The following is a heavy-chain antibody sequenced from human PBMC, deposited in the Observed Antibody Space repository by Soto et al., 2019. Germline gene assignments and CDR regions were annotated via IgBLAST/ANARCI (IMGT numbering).Heavy chain of an antibody. Sequence: QVQLVESGGDVVQPGRSLRLSCAASGFTFSSYGMHWVRQAPGKGLEWVAVIWYDGSNKYYADSVKGRFTISRDNSKNTLYLQMNSLRAEDTAVYYCARDFGVYTAMVRGYYYYGMDVWGQGTTVTVSS. CDR1: GFTFSSYG. V-gene: IGHV3-33*01. D-gene: IGHD5-18*01. CDR3: ARDFGVYTAMVRGYYYYGMDV. CDR2: IWYDGSNK. J-gene: IGHJ6*02.